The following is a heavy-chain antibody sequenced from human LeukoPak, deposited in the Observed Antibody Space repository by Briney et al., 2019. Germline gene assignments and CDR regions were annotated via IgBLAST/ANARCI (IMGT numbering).Heavy chain of an antibody. J-gene: IGHJ4*02. Sequence: PGGSLRLSCAASGFTFSSYWMHWVRQAPGKGLVWVSGIRGDGSSTDFADSAKGRFTISRDNAKNTLYLQMNSLRAEDTAVYYCARGSSIVGRLLDCWGQGTLVTVSS. CDR3: ARGSSIVGRLLDC. CDR2: IRGDGSST. CDR1: GFTFSSYW. D-gene: IGHD6-6*01. V-gene: IGHV3-74*01.